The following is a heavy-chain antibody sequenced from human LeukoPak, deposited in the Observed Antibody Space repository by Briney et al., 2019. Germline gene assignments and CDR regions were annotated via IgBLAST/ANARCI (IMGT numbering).Heavy chain of an antibody. V-gene: IGHV4-4*07. CDR2: IDEDGST. J-gene: IGHJ5*01. Sequence: SETLSLTCSVSGQSTTTYRWSWIRQSAAKGLEWMGRIDEDGSTTYSPSLRSRVTVSADTSKNQVSLKLKFVTAADTAVYFCARGYRSATHCHFDSWGRGTLVTVSS. CDR1: GQSTTTYR. CDR3: ARGYRSATHCHFDS. D-gene: IGHD6-19*01.